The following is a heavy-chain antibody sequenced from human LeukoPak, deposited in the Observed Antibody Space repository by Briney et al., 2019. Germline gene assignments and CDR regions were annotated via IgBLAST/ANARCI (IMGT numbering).Heavy chain of an antibody. Sequence: SETLSLTCTVSGGSISSGGYYWSWIRQPAGKGLEWIGRIYTSGNTNYNPSLKSRVTMSVDTSKNQFSLKLSSVTAADTAVYYCAREKSSGLFYFDYWGQGTLVTVSS. V-gene: IGHV4-61*02. CDR3: AREKSSGLFYFDY. D-gene: IGHD6-19*01. CDR2: IYTSGNT. CDR1: GGSISSGGYY. J-gene: IGHJ4*02.